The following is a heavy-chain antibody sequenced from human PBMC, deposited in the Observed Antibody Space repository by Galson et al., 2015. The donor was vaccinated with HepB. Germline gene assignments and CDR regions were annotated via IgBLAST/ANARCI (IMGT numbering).Heavy chain of an antibody. V-gene: IGHV3-48*01. CDR2: ISSSSSTI. CDR1: GFTFSSYS. J-gene: IGHJ3*02. Sequence: SLRLSCAASGFTFSSYSMNWVRQAPGKGLEWVSYISSSSSTIYYADSVKGRFTISRDNAKNSLYLQMNSLRAEDTAVYYCARDSYDFWSGYYKSDAFDIWGQGTMVTVSS. D-gene: IGHD3-3*01. CDR3: ARDSYDFWSGYYKSDAFDI.